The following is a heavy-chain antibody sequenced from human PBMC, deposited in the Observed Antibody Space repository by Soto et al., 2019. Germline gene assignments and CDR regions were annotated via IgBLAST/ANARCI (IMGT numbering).Heavy chain of an antibody. CDR3: TIGSWSGEVFDI. V-gene: IGHV1-69*02. CDR1: GGTFSTYS. Sequence: QVQLVQSGAEVKKPGSSVKVSCKDSGGTFSTYSMFWVRQAPGQGLEWMGRIIPMLGVRNYAQRFQDRVTIIADKSTATIHMELSSLRSEDTALYYCTIGSWSGEVFDIWGQGTMVTVSS. J-gene: IGHJ3*02. D-gene: IGHD2-21*01. CDR2: IIPMLGVR.